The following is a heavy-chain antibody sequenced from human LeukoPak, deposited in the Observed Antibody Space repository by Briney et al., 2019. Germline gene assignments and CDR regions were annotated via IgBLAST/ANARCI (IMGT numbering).Heavy chain of an antibody. D-gene: IGHD6-19*01. V-gene: IGHV4-39*07. CDR3: ARIEYSSGWDYYFDY. CDR2: IYYSGST. J-gene: IGHJ4*02. Sequence: PWETLSLTCTVSGGSISSSSYYWGWIRQPPGKGLEWIGSIYYSGSTYYNPSLKRRVTISVDTSKNQFSLKLSSVTAADTAVYYCARIEYSSGWDYYFDYWGQGTLVTVSS. CDR1: GGSISSSSYY.